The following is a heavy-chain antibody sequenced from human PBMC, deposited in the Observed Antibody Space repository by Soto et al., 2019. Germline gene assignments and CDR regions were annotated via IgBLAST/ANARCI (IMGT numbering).Heavy chain of an antibody. V-gene: IGHV2-5*02. D-gene: IGHD2-15*01. J-gene: IGHJ4*02. CDR1: GFSLSTGGVG. CDR2: IYWDDDK. CDR3: AHRNVEVVGGSTNTVDY. Sequence: QITLKESGPTLVNPTQTLTLTCTFSGFSLSTGGVGVGWIRQPPGKALEGLALIYWDDDKRYRTSLQNRLTITADTSYDQVVLSMSNMGPDDTATYYCAHRNVEVVGGSTNTVDYWGQGALVTVSS.